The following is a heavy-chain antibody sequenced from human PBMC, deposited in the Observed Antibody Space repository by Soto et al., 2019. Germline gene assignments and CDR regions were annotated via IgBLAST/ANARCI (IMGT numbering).Heavy chain of an antibody. CDR2: INHSGST. J-gene: IGHJ4*02. CDR3: ARGGLRGYSSSWYYFDY. Sequence: SETLSLTCAVYGGSFIGYYWSWILQPPWKGLEWIGEINHSGSTNYNPSLKSRVTISVDTSKNQFSLKLSSVTAADTAVYYCARGGLRGYSSSWYYFDYWGQGTLVTVSS. CDR1: GGSFIGYY. V-gene: IGHV4-34*01. D-gene: IGHD6-13*01.